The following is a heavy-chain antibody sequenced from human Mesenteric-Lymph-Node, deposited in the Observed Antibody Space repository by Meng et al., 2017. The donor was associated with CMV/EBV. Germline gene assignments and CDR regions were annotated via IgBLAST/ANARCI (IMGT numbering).Heavy chain of an antibody. Sequence: SETLSLTCTVSGGSISSSSYYWGWIRQPPGKGLEWIGNIFYSGSTYYNPSLKSRVTISVDTSKNQFSLKLSSVTAADTAVYYCARLQCGGGDCYRYYYYYYGMDVWGQGTTVTV. CDR2: IFYSGST. V-gene: IGHV4-39*07. J-gene: IGHJ6*02. CDR3: ARLQCGGGDCYRYYYYYYGMDV. CDR1: GGSISSSSYY. D-gene: IGHD2-21*01.